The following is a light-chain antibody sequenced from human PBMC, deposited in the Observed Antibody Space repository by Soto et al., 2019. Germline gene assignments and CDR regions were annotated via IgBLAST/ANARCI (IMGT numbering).Light chain of an antibody. CDR2: AAS. V-gene: IGKV1-39*01. CDR3: QQGYSTPWT. J-gene: IGKJ1*01. Sequence: DMHMTQFPSTLSASVGDRVTITLRASESISRWLAWYQQKPGKAPKLLIYAASNLQSGVPSRFSASGSGTDFTLTLNSLQPEDFATYYCQQGYSTPWTFGQGTKVDI. CDR1: ESISRW.